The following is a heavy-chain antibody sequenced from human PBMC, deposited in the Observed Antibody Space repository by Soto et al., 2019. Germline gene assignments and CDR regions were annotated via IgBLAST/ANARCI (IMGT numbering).Heavy chain of an antibody. CDR3: AGETVVYYYGMDV. Sequence: SETLSLTCTVSGGSISSGGYYWSWIRQHPGKGLEWIGYIYYSGGTYYNPSLKSRVTISVDTSKNQFSLKLSSVTAADTAVYYCAGETVVYYYGMDVWGQGTTVTVSS. J-gene: IGHJ6*02. D-gene: IGHD2-15*01. V-gene: IGHV4-31*03. CDR2: IYYSGGT. CDR1: GGSISSGGYY.